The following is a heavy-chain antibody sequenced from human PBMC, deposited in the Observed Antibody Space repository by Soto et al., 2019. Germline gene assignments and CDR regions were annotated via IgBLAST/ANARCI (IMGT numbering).Heavy chain of an antibody. CDR2: IGGSGITT. D-gene: IGHD2-2*02. CDR3: ARVQMLYGISKIAGWFDS. J-gene: IGHJ5*01. CDR1: GLTFSNYG. V-gene: IGHV3-23*01. Sequence: GGSLRLSCTASGLTFSNYGMTWVRQAPGKGLEWVSTIGGSGITTYYADSVKGRFTISRDNSGNTLNLQMNSLRADDTAVYHCARVQMLYGISKIAGWFDSWGQGTLVTVSS.